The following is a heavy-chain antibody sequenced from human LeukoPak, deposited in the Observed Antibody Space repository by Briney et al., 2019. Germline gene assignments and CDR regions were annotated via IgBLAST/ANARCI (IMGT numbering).Heavy chain of an antibody. CDR1: GFTFSDYN. Sequence: GGSLRLSCAASGFTFSDYNMRWIRQAPGKGPEWVSSISRSGSTKYYADSVKGRFTISRDNAKNSLFLQMNSLRAEDTAVYYCARVLRYCSGGNCYSGGLGYMDVWGKGTTVTISS. CDR2: ISRSGSTK. CDR3: ARVLRYCSGGNCYSGGLGYMDV. D-gene: IGHD2-15*01. V-gene: IGHV3-11*01. J-gene: IGHJ6*03.